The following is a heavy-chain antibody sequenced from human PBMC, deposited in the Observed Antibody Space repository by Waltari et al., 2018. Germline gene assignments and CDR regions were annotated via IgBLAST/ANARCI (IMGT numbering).Heavy chain of an antibody. J-gene: IGHJ4*02. CDR3: ARGGKSSSWPQFDY. Sequence: EVQLVETGGGLIQPGGSLRLSCAASGFTVSSNYMSWVRQAPGKGLEWVSVIYSGGRTYYADSVKGRFTISRDNSKNTLYLQMNSLRAEDTAVYYCARGGKSSSWPQFDYWGQGTLVTVSS. D-gene: IGHD6-13*01. V-gene: IGHV3-53*02. CDR1: GFTVSSNY. CDR2: IYSGGRT.